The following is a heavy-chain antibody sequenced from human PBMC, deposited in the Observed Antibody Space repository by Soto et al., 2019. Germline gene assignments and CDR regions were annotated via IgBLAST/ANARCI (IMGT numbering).Heavy chain of an antibody. CDR1: GFRFSYYW. V-gene: IGHV3-7*01. CDR3: AREGSCRGGTCTLEH. D-gene: IGHD2-15*01. J-gene: IGHJ4*02. Sequence: EVQLVESGGGLVQPGGSLRLSCAASGFRFSYYWMSWVRQAPGKGLEWVANIKQGGTEKHYVDSAKGRFIISRDNAKNSLYLQMNSLRAEDTAMYYCAREGSCRGGTCTLEHWGQGTLVTVSS. CDR2: IKQGGTEK.